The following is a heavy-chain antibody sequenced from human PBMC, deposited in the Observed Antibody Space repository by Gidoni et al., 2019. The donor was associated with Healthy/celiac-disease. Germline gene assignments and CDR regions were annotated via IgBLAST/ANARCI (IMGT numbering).Heavy chain of an antibody. Sequence: QVQLVESGGGVVQPGRSLRLSCAASGFTLRIHSMHWVRQAPGKGLEWVAVISYDGSNKYYADSVKGRFTISRDNSKNTLYLKMNSLRAEDTAVYYCARGGTYYYGSGSYDPFDYWGQGTLVTVSS. V-gene: IGHV3-30-3*01. J-gene: IGHJ4*02. CDR1: GFTLRIHS. CDR3: ARGGTYYYGSGSYDPFDY. CDR2: ISYDGSNK. D-gene: IGHD3-10*01.